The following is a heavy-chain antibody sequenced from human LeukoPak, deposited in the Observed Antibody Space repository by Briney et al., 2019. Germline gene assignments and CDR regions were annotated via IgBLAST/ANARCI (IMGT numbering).Heavy chain of an antibody. CDR1: GGSFSSYY. Sequence: SETLSLTCAVYGGSFSSYYWSWIRQPPGKGLEWIGYIYYSGSTNYNPYLKSRVTISVDTSKNQFSLKLSSVTAADTAVYYCARSRSWLYYFDYWGQGTLVTVSS. D-gene: IGHD6-13*01. CDR3: ARSRSWLYYFDY. V-gene: IGHV4-59*08. J-gene: IGHJ4*02. CDR2: IYYSGST.